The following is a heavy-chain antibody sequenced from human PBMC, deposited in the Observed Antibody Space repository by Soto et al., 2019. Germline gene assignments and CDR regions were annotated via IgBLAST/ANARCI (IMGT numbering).Heavy chain of an antibody. CDR1: GYTLATYG. CDR2: ISDYNGNT. V-gene: IGHV1-18*01. J-gene: IGHJ6*02. Sequence: QVQLVQSGAEVKKPGASVKVSCKASGYTLATYGISWVRQAPGQGLEWMGWISDYNGNTNYAQKLQDRVTLTTDTSTNTAYMELRSLRSDDTAVYYCARDGISMYGMDVWGQGTTVTVSS. D-gene: IGHD1-1*01. CDR3: ARDGISMYGMDV.